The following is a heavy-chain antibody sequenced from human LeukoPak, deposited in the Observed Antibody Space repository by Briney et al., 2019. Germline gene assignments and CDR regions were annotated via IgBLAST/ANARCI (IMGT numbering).Heavy chain of an antibody. D-gene: IGHD2-15*01. CDR2: ISSSSSYI. Sequence: GGSLRLSCAASGFTFSSYSMNWVRQAPGKGLEWVSSISSSSSYIYYADSVKGRFTISRDNAKNSLYLQMNSLRAEDTAVYYCARGRCSGGSCYGAFDIWGHGTMVTVSS. CDR3: ARGRCSGGSCYGAFDI. CDR1: GFTFSSYS. J-gene: IGHJ3*02. V-gene: IGHV3-21*01.